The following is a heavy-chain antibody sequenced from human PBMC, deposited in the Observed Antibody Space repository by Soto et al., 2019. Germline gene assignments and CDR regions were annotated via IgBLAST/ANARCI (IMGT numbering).Heavy chain of an antibody. D-gene: IGHD6-6*01. Sequence: SETLSLTCTVSGGSISSSSYYWGWIRQPPGKGLEWIGSIYYSGSTYYNPSLKSRVTISVDTSKNQFSLKLSSVTAAATAVYYCAGNEYSSSDYTWFDPWGQGTLVTVSS. CDR2: IYYSGST. V-gene: IGHV4-39*01. CDR3: AGNEYSSSDYTWFDP. J-gene: IGHJ5*02. CDR1: GGSISSSSYY.